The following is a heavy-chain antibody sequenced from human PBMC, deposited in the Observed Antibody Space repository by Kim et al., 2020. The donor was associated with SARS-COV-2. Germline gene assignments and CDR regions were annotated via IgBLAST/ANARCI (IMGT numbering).Heavy chain of an antibody. CDR1: GGTFSSYA. J-gene: IGHJ6*02. V-gene: IGHV1-69*10. CDR2: IIPILGIA. D-gene: IGHD3-9*01. Sequence: SVKVSCKASGGTFSSYAISWVRQAPGQGLEWMGWIIPILGIANYAQKFQGRVTITADKSTSTAYMELSSLRSEDTAVYYCERDYDILTVRTNGGMDVLG. CDR3: ERDYDILTVRTNGGMDV.